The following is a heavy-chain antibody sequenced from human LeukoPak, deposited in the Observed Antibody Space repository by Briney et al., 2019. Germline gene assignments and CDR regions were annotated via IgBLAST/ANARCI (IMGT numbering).Heavy chain of an antibody. J-gene: IGHJ6*03. CDR2: IYTSGST. D-gene: IGHD2-8*01. V-gene: IGHV4-4*09. CDR1: GGSISSYY. Sequence: SETLSLTCTVSGGSISSYYWSWIRQPPGKGLEWIGCIYTSGSTNYNPSLKSRVVISVGRSKNQFSLKVSSATAADTAVYYCARLINYYSYYYMDVWGTGISVTVSS. CDR3: ARLINYYSYYYMDV.